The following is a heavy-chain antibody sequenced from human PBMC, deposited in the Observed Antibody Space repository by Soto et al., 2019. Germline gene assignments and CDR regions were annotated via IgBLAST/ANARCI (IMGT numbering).Heavy chain of an antibody. D-gene: IGHD3-9*01. CDR3: ARPRKGGYFDWLLEY. J-gene: IGHJ4*02. CDR2: ISYDGSNK. CDR1: GFTFSSYA. V-gene: IGHV3-30-3*01. Sequence: QVQLVESGGGVVQPGRSPRLSCAASGFTFSSYAMHWVRQAPGKGLEWVAVISYDGSNKYYADSVKGRFTISRDNSKNTLYLQMNSLRAEDTAVYYCARPRKGGYFDWLLEYWGQGTLVTVSS.